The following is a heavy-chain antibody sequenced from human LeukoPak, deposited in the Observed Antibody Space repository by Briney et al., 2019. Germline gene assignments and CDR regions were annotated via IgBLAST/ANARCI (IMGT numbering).Heavy chain of an antibody. CDR2: INHSGST. CDR3: ARRYCSGGSCYSTYRYYYYMDV. J-gene: IGHJ6*03. D-gene: IGHD2-15*01. CDR1: GGSFSGYY. V-gene: IGHV4-34*01. Sequence: KPSETLSLTCAVYGGSFSGYYWSWIRQPPGKGLEWIGEINHSGSTNYNPSLKRRVNISVDTSTNQFSLQLSFVTAADTAVYYCARRYCSGGSCYSTYRYYYYMDVWGKGTTVTVSS.